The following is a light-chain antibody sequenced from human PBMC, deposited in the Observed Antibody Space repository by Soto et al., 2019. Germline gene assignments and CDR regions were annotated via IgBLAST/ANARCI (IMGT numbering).Light chain of an antibody. CDR2: AAT. J-gene: IGKJ1*01. CDR1: QRIANW. CDR3: QQADSFPLT. Sequence: DIQMTQSPSSVSASVGDRVTITCRASQRIANWLAWFQQKPGKAPKLLIHAATSLQVGVPSRFSGSGSGTEFTLTISSLQPDDFATYYCQQADSFPLTFGQGTKVEI. V-gene: IGKV1-12*01.